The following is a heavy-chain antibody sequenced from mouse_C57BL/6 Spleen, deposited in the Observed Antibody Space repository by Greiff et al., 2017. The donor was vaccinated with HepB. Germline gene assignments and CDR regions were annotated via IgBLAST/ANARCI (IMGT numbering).Heavy chain of an antibody. Sequence: VQLQQSGTELVKPGASVKLSCKASGYTFTSYWMHWVKQRPGQGLEWIGNINPSNGGTNYNEKFKSKATLTVDKSSSTAYMQLSSLTSEDSAVYYCARGGLDGNYVLYAMDYWGQGTSVTVSS. V-gene: IGHV1-53*01. CDR3: ARGGLDGNYVLYAMDY. CDR2: INPSNGGT. CDR1: GYTFTSYW. D-gene: IGHD2-1*01. J-gene: IGHJ4*01.